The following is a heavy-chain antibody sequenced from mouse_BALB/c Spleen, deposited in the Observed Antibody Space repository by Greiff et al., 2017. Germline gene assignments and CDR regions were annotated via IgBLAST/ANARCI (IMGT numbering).Heavy chain of an antibody. D-gene: IGHD2-13*01. Sequence: QVQLKQSGAELVKPGASVKLSCKASGYTFTSYYMYWVKQRPGQGLEWIGEINPSNGGTNFNEKFKSKATLTVDKSSSTAYMQLSSLTSEDSAVYICTRSGGDYFFAYWGQGTLVTVSA. J-gene: IGHJ3*01. CDR2: INPSNGGT. CDR1: GYTFTSYY. CDR3: TRSGGDYFFAY. V-gene: IGHV1S81*02.